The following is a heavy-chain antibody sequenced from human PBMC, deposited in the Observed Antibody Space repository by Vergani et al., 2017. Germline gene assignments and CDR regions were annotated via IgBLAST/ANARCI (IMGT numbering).Heavy chain of an antibody. CDR1: GFTFSSYE. Sequence: EVQLVESGGGLVQPGGSLRLSCAASGFTFSSYEMNWVRQAPGKGLEWVSYISSSGSTIYYADSVKGRFTISRDNAKNSLYLQMNSLRAEDTAVYYCANPYCSSSSCYNDWYFDLWGRGTRVTVSS. J-gene: IGHJ2*01. D-gene: IGHD2-2*02. V-gene: IGHV3-48*03. CDR2: ISSSGSTI. CDR3: ANPYCSSSSCYNDWYFDL.